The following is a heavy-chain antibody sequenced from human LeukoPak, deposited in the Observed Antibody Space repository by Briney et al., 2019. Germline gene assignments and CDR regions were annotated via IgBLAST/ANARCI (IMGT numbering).Heavy chain of an antibody. J-gene: IGHJ4*02. CDR3: APDPNKWLRNY. Sequence: GGSLRLSCEASGFTFSNYDMIWVRQAPGKGLEWVSTISTSGDNTYYADSVKGRFTISRDNSKNTLYLQMSSLRAEDTAVYYCAPDPNKWLRNYWGQGTLVTVSS. CDR2: ISTSGDNT. D-gene: IGHD5-12*01. V-gene: IGHV3-23*01. CDR1: GFTFSNYD.